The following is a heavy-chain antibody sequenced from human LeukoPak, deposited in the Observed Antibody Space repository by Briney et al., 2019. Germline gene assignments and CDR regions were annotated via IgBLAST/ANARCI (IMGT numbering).Heavy chain of an antibody. CDR1: GGSISSYY. CDR3: ARGAVAGTSTTDY. CDR2: IYYSGST. D-gene: IGHD6-19*01. J-gene: IGHJ4*02. V-gene: IGHV4-59*08. Sequence: SETLSLTCTVSGGSISSYYWSWIRQPPGKGLEWIGYIYYSGSTNYNPSLKSRVTISVDTSKNQFSLKLSSVTAADTAVYYCARGAVAGTSTTDYWGQGTLVTVSS.